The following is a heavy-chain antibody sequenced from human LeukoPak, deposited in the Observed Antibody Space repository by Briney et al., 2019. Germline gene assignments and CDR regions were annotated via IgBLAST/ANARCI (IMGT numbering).Heavy chain of an antibody. J-gene: IGHJ6*03. CDR3: ARRGAVAGSGRTRYYYYYMDV. V-gene: IGHV1-18*01. CDR2: ISAYNGNT. CDR1: GYTFTSYG. Sequence: ASVKVSCKASGYTFTSYGISWVRQAPGQGLEWMGWISAYNGNTNYAQKLQGRVTMTTDTSTSTAYMELRSLRSDDTAVYYCARRGAVAGSGRTRYYYYYMDVWGKGTTVTISS. D-gene: IGHD6-19*01.